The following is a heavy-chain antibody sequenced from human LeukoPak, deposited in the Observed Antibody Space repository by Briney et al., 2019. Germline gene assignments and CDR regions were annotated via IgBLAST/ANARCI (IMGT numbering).Heavy chain of an antibody. V-gene: IGHV1-8*01. CDR2: MNANSGNT. J-gene: IGHJ4*02. CDR3: AIRTPVDIVATLGERVKKGLDY. D-gene: IGHD5-12*01. Sequence: GGSVRVSCKASGYTFTSYDINWVRQAPGQGPEWMGWMNANSGNTDYAQTLKGRVTITRNTSKSTAYLEVNSLRAEDTAMYYCAIRTPVDIVATLGERVKKGLDYWGQGTLVTVSS. CDR1: GYTFTSYD.